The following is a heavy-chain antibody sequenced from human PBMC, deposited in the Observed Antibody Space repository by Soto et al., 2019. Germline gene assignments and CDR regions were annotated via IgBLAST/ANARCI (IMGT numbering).Heavy chain of an antibody. J-gene: IGHJ4*02. Sequence: QVQLVQSGAEVKKPGSSVKVSCKASGGTFSSYTISWVRQAPGQGLEWMGRFIPILGIANYAEKFQGRVRITVDKNRRKAYMELGSRRSEDTAVYYCARPAYGWGSYYNDYYFDYWGQGTLVTVSS. V-gene: IGHV1-69*02. CDR1: GGTFSSYT. CDR3: ARPAYGWGSYYNDYYFDY. CDR2: FIPILGIA. D-gene: IGHD3-10*01.